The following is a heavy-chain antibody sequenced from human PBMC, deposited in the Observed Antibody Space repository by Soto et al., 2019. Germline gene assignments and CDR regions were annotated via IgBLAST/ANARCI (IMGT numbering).Heavy chain of an antibody. Sequence: SETLSLTCTVSGGSTSSDNYWSWIRQPPGKGLEWIGHIYYSGNTDYNPSLKSRLAISIDTSKNQFSLRLSSVTAADTAVYFCAREGGESSDGLYYFDSWGQGSLVTVSS. CDR1: GGSTSSDNY. CDR2: IYYSGNT. CDR3: AREGGESSDGLYYFDS. D-gene: IGHD3-16*01. J-gene: IGHJ4*02. V-gene: IGHV4-30-4*01.